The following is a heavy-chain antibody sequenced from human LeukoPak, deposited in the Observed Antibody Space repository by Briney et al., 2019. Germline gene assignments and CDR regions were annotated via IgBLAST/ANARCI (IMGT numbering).Heavy chain of an antibody. CDR3: ARGRAARPTYYYHMDV. CDR1: GGSFSGYY. J-gene: IGHJ6*03. CDR2: INHSGST. V-gene: IGHV4-34*01. D-gene: IGHD6-6*01. Sequence: SETLSLTCAVYGGSFSGYYWSWIRQPPGKGLEWIGEINHSGSTNYNPSLKSRVTISVDTSKNQFSLKLSSVTAADTAVYYCARGRAARPTYYYHMDVWGKGTTVTVSS.